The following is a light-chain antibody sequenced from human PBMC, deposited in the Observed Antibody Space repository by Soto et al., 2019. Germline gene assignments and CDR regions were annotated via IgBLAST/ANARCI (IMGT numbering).Light chain of an antibody. V-gene: IGLV2-14*01. J-gene: IGLJ1*01. Sequence: QSDLTQPASVSGSPGQSITISCTGTSSDVGGYNYVSWYQQHPGKAPKLMIYEVSNRPSGVSNRFSGSKSGNTASLTISGLQAEDEDDYYCSSYTSSSTYVFGTGTKFTVL. CDR2: EVS. CDR3: SSYTSSSTYV. CDR1: SSDVGGYNY.